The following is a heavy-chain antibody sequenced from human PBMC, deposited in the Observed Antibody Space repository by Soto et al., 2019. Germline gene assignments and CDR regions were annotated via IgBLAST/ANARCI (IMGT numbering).Heavy chain of an antibody. CDR2: IYPDYSET. D-gene: IGHD5-12*01. V-gene: IGHV5-51*01. CDR3: TRRKYSGYAEDDYYGMDV. J-gene: IGHJ6*02. Sequence: HGESLKISCKGSGFSFTSYWIGWVRQVPGKGLEWMGIIYPDYSETRYSPSFQGQVTISADMSIRTAYLQWSSLKASDTGTYYCTRRKYSGYAEDDYYGMDVWGQGTTVTVSS. CDR1: GFSFTSYW.